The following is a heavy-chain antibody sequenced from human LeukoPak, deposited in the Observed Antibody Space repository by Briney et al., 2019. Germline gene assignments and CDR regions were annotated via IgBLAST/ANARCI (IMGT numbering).Heavy chain of an antibody. V-gene: IGHV1-3*01. CDR1: GYTFTSYA. D-gene: IGHD6-13*01. CDR3: ARGRAAAGNSWFDP. CDR2: INAGNGNT. Sequence: GASVKVSCKASGYTFTSYAMHWVRQAPGQRLEWMGWINAGNGNTKYSQKFQGRVTITRDTSASTAYMELSSLRSEDTAVCYCARGRAAAGNSWFDPWGQGTLVTVSS. J-gene: IGHJ5*02.